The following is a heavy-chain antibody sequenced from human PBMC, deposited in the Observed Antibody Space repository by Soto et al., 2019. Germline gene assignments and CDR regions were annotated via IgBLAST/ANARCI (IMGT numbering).Heavy chain of an antibody. V-gene: IGHV3-33*01. CDR1: GFTFSSYG. J-gene: IGHJ6*02. Sequence: QVQLVESGGGVVQPGRSLRLSCAASGFTFSSYGMHWVRQAPGKGLEWVAVIWYDGSNKYYADSVKGRFTISRDNSKNTLYQQMNSLRADDTAVYFCGRDPGEAAAGTPYDDYYYGMDLWGQGTRVTVSS. CDR3: GRDPGEAAAGTPYDDYYYGMDL. D-gene: IGHD6-13*01. CDR2: IWYDGSNK.